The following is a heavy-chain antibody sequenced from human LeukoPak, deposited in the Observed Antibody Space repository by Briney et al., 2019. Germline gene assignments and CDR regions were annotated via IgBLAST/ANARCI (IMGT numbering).Heavy chain of an antibody. J-gene: IGHJ4*02. Sequence: PGGSLRLSCAASGFTFSSYAMSWVRQAPGKGLEWVSAISGSGGSTYYADSVKGRFTISRENAESSLYLQMNSLRAEDTAVYYCARGGIQVSGIDEFDYWGQGTLVTVSS. D-gene: IGHD6-19*01. CDR2: ISGSGGST. CDR1: GFTFSSYA. CDR3: ARGGIQVSGIDEFDY. V-gene: IGHV3-23*01.